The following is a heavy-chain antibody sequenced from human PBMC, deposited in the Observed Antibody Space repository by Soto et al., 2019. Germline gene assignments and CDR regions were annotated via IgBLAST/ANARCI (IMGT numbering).Heavy chain of an antibody. D-gene: IGHD3-3*01. CDR2: ISYDGSNK. CDR3: ARDFKYYDFWSGYYTPNIYYYGMDV. J-gene: IGHJ6*02. V-gene: IGHV3-30-3*01. Sequence: SLRLSCAASGFTFSSYAMHWVRQAPGKGLEWVAVISYDGSNKYYADSVKGRFTISRDNSKNTLYLQMNSLRAEDTAVYYCARDFKYYDFWSGYYTPNIYYYGMDVWGQGTTVTV. CDR1: GFTFSSYA.